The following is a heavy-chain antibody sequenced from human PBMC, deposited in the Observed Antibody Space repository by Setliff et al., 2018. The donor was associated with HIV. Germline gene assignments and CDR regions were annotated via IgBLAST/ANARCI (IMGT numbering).Heavy chain of an antibody. D-gene: IGHD3-16*02. CDR2: ISHSGNT. V-gene: IGHV4-34*01. CDR3: ARALFDYVWGTYRLRPVGFDL. Sequence: PSETLSLTCDVADGDLSGDSWSWIRQPPGKGLQWIGEISHSGNTTYNPSLSSRVTISLDTSRNQLSLKLNSVTAADTAVYYCARALFDYVWGTYRLRPVGFDLWGQGTLVTVSS. CDR1: DGDLSGDS. J-gene: IGHJ3*01.